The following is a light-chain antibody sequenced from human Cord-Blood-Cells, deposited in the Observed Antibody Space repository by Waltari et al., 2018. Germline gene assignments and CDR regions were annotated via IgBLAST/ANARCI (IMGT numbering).Light chain of an antibody. CDR3: CSYAGSSTFV. CDR1: SSEVGSYNL. CDR2: EGS. V-gene: IGLV2-23*03. Sequence: QSALTQPASVSGSPGQSITIPCTGTSSEVGSYNLVSWYQQHPGKAPKLMIYEGSKRPSGVSNRFSGSKSGNTASLTISGLQAEDEADYYCCSYAGSSTFVFGGGTKLTVL. J-gene: IGLJ2*01.